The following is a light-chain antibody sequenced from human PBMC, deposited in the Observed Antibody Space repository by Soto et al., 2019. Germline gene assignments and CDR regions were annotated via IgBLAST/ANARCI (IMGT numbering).Light chain of an antibody. J-gene: IGKJ1*01. CDR2: KAS. CDR3: QHYNSYSEA. Sequence: DIQMTQSPSTLCGSVGDRVTITCRASQTISSWLAWSQQKPGKAPKLLSYKASTLKSGVPSRFSGSGSGTEFTLTISSLQPDDFATYYCQHYNSYSEACGQGTKVELK. CDR1: QTISSW. V-gene: IGKV1-5*03.